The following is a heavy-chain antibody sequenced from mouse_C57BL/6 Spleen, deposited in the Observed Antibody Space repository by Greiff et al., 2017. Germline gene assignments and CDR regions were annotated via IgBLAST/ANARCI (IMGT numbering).Heavy chain of an antibody. V-gene: IGHV5-9*01. D-gene: IGHD2-10*02. J-gene: IGHJ2*01. CDR3: ARKEYGYYIFDY. Sequence: DVHLVESGGGLVKPGGSLKLSCAASGFTFSSYTMSWVRQTPEKRLEWVAIISGGGGNTYYPYSVKGRFPITRDNAKNNLYLQMSSLRSEDKALYYCARKEYGYYIFDYWGQGTTLTVSS. CDR2: ISGGGGNT. CDR1: GFTFSSYT.